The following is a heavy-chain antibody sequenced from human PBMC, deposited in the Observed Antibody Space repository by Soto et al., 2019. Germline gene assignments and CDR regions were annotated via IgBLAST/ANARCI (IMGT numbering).Heavy chain of an antibody. V-gene: IGHV1-69*01. Sequence: QVQLVQSGAEVKKPGSSVKVSCKASGGTFGSYAISWVRQAPGQGLEWMGGIIPIPGTANYAQKFQGRFTIAADESTSTAYMELSSLRSEDTAVYYCARSQGSSTSLEIYYYYYYGMDVWGQGNTVTVSS. CDR1: GGTFGSYA. D-gene: IGHD2-2*01. J-gene: IGHJ6*02. CDR2: IIPIPGTA. CDR3: ARSQGSSTSLEIYYYYYYGMDV.